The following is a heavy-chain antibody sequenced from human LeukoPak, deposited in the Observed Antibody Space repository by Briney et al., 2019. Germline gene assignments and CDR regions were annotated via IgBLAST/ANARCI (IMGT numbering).Heavy chain of an antibody. D-gene: IGHD1-7*01. Sequence: GATVKVSCKASGYKFTGYYMNWVRQAPGQGLEWMGWINTNTGGTNYAQKFQGRVTMTRDTPISTAYMELSSLRPDDTALYYCARVVGYNWNYQVDYWGQGTLVTVSS. CDR3: ARVVGYNWNYQVDY. CDR2: INTNTGGT. V-gene: IGHV1-2*02. CDR1: GYKFTGYY. J-gene: IGHJ4*02.